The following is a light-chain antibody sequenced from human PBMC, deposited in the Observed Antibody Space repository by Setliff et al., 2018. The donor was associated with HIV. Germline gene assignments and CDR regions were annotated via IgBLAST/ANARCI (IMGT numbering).Light chain of an antibody. Sequence: QSALTQPPSVSGSPGQSVTISCTGTSSDIGTYNSISWYQQTPGTAPKLIIYEITARPSGVPDRFSGSKSGNTASLTISGLQVEDEADYYCETWDTSLRVEVFGGGTKVTVL. CDR2: EIT. CDR3: ETWDTSLRVEV. J-gene: IGLJ2*01. CDR1: SSDIGTYNS. V-gene: IGLV2-18*01.